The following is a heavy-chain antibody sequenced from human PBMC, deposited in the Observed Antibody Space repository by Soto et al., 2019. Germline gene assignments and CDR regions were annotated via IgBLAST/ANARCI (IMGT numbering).Heavy chain of an antibody. D-gene: IGHD4-17*01. Sequence: EVQLVESGGGLVQPGGSLRLSCAASGFTFSSYAMHWVRQAPGKGLEYVSAISSNGGSTYYANSLKGRFTISRDNSKNTLYLQMGSLRAEDMAVYYCARDYGDYPNWYFDLWGRGTLVTVSS. V-gene: IGHV3-64*01. CDR3: ARDYGDYPNWYFDL. J-gene: IGHJ2*01. CDR1: GFTFSSYA. CDR2: ISSNGGST.